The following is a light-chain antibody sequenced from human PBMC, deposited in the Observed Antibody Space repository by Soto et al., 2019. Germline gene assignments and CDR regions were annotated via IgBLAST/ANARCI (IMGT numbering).Light chain of an antibody. Sequence: DIQMTQSPSTLSSSVGDRVTITCRASQSISSWFAWYQQKPGKAPKLLIYDASSLESGVPSRFSGSGSGTEFTLTISSLQPDDFATYYCQQYNSYWPFGQGTKVEIK. V-gene: IGKV1-5*01. J-gene: IGKJ1*01. CDR1: QSISSW. CDR3: QQYNSYWP. CDR2: DAS.